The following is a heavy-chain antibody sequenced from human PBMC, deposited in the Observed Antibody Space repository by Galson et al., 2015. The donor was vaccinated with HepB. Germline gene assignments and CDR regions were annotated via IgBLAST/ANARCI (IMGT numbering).Heavy chain of an antibody. CDR1: GYTFTSYG. D-gene: IGHD6-6*01. CDR2: ISAYNGNT. J-gene: IGHJ6*02. V-gene: IGHV1-18*04. CDR3: ARDREYSSSSGYYYYYYGMDV. Sequence: SVKVSCKASGYTFTSYGISWVRQAPGQGLEWMGWISAYNGNTNYAQKLQGRVTMTTDTSTSTAYMELRSLRSDDTAVYYCARDREYSSSSGYYYYYYGMDVWGQGTTVTVSS.